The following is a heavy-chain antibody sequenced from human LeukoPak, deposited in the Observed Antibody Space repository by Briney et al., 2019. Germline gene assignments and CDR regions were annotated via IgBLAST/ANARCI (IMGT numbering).Heavy chain of an antibody. J-gene: IGHJ4*02. CDR3: ARGEFICTINTCYASALDS. CDR2: IGAHNGDT. Sequence: ASVTVSCKASGYTFTSYAISWVRQAPGQGLEWMGGIGAHNGDTNHAQQLPGRVTMTTDTSTRTAYMELRSLRSEDTAVYYCARGEFICTINTCYASALDSWGQGTLVTVSS. CDR1: GYTFTSYA. D-gene: IGHD2-2*01. V-gene: IGHV1-18*01.